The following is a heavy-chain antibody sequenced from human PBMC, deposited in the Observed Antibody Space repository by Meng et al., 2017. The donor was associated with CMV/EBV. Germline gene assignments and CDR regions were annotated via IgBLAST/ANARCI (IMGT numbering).Heavy chain of an antibody. D-gene: IGHD2-2*02. Sequence: SETLSLTCTVSGGSISSYYWSWIRQPPGKGLEWIGYIYYSGSTNYNPSLKSRVTISVDTSKNKFSLKLSSVTAADTAVYYCARGADIVVVPAAIRPIGYYYGMDVWGQGTTVTVSS. J-gene: IGHJ6*02. V-gene: IGHV4-59*01. CDR2: IYYSGST. CDR3: ARGADIVVVPAAIRPIGYYYGMDV. CDR1: GGSISSYY.